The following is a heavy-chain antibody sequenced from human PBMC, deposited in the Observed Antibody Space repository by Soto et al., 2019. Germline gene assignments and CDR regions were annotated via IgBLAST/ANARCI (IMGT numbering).Heavy chain of an antibody. CDR3: ARADYYDSSGFYYDC. D-gene: IGHD3-22*01. V-gene: IGHV1-46*01. Sequence: QVQLVQSGAEVKKPGASVKVSCKASGYIFTNHYIHWVRQAPGQGLEWMGIINPSGGSTNYLQKFQGKNTMNRDTSTSPGYMELSRLRSEDKAVYFCARADYYDSSGFYYDCWGQGSLVTVSS. CDR1: GYIFTNHY. J-gene: IGHJ4*02. CDR2: INPSGGST.